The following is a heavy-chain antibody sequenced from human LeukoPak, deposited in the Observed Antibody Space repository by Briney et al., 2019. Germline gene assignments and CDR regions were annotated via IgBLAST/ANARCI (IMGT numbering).Heavy chain of an antibody. CDR1: GGSISSYY. Sequence: SETLSLTCTVSGGSISSYYWSWIRQPPGKGLEWIGYIYYSGSTNYNPSLESRVTISVDTSKNQFSLKLSSVTAADTAVYYCARVNDYGDSKIDYWGQGTLVTVSS. CDR3: ARVNDYGDSKIDY. CDR2: IYYSGST. V-gene: IGHV4-59*01. J-gene: IGHJ4*02. D-gene: IGHD4-17*01.